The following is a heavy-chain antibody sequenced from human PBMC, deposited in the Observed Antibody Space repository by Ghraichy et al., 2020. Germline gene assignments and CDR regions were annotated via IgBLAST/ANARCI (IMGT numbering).Heavy chain of an antibody. V-gene: IGHV4-38-2*01. J-gene: IGHJ4*02. CDR3: ARLAVSPRPFLDN. CDR2: IYHSGST. CDR1: GYSISSVYY. Sequence: SQTLSLTCAVSGYSISSVYYWGWIRQPPGKGLEWIGNIYHSGSTYYNPSLKSRVTISVDTSKNQFSLNLSSVTAADTAVYYCARLAVSPRPFLDNWGQGTLVTVSS. D-gene: IGHD6-19*01.